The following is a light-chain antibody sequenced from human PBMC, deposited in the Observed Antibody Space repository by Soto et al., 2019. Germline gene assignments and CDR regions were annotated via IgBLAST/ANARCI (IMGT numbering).Light chain of an antibody. Sequence: QSVLTQPPPVSRAPGQSVTISRTGTSSVVGSYNRVSWYQQPPGTAPKLMIYDVSNRPSGVPDRFSGSKSGNTASLTISGLQAEDEADYYCSSYTSSNTYVFGTGTKVTVL. V-gene: IGLV2-18*02. CDR1: SSVVGSYNR. CDR3: SSYTSSNTYV. J-gene: IGLJ1*01. CDR2: DVS.